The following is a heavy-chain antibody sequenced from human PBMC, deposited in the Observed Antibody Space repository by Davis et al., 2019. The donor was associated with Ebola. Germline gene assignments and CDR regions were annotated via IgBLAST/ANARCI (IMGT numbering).Heavy chain of an antibody. CDR3: ARLEGGYKRGYFDY. Sequence: TPSLTRAVYGGSLSSYYWSWIRQPPGKGLEWIGYIYYSGSTNYNPSLKSRVTISVDTSKNQFSLKLSSVTASDTAVYYCARLEGGYKRGYFDYWGQGTLVTVSS. CDR1: GGSLSSYY. V-gene: IGHV4-59*01. D-gene: IGHD5-24*01. CDR2: IYYSGST. J-gene: IGHJ4*02.